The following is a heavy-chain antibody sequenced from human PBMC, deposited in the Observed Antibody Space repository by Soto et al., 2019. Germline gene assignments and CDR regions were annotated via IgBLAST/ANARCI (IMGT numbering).Heavy chain of an antibody. J-gene: IGHJ4*02. D-gene: IGHD1-26*01. CDR3: ARDLYSPYSERRYALGPLDY. Sequence: PGGSLRLSCTASGFIFSSCGMHWVRQAPGKGLEWVTVIWYDGSKKYYADSVKGRFTISRDNSKNTLYLQMNSLRAEDTAVYYCARDLYSPYSERRYALGPLDYWGQGTLVTASS. CDR1: GFIFSSCG. CDR2: IWYDGSKK. V-gene: IGHV3-33*01.